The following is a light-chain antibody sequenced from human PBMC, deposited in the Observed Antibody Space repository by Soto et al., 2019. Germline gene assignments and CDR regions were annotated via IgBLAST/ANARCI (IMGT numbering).Light chain of an antibody. Sequence: DIQMTQSPSSVSASVGDRVTITCRASQSISTSLNWYHQKPGKAPDLLIYGASSLQSGATSRFTGSGSGTDFTLTISDLQREDFATYYCQQNYSIPITFGQGTRLEIK. J-gene: IGKJ5*01. CDR1: QSISTS. CDR3: QQNYSIPIT. CDR2: GAS. V-gene: IGKV1-39*01.